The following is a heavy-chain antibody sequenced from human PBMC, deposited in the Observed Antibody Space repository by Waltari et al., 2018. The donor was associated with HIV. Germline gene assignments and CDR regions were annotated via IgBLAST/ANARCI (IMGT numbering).Heavy chain of an antibody. J-gene: IGHJ4*02. Sequence: EVQLVESGGGLVQPGRSLRLSCAVSGFTFADYAIHWVRQAPGKGLEWVSGISWNSGRIGYADSVKGRFTISRDNAKNSLYLQMNSLRAEDTALYYCAKDKRRYCSSTSCYYYFDYWGQGTLVTVSS. CDR2: ISWNSGRI. CDR1: GFTFADYA. D-gene: IGHD2-2*01. V-gene: IGHV3-9*01. CDR3: AKDKRRYCSSTSCYYYFDY.